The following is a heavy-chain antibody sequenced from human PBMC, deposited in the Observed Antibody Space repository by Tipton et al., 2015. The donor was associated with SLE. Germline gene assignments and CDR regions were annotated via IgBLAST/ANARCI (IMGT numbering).Heavy chain of an antibody. D-gene: IGHD2-15*01. Sequence: SLRLSCAASGFTFDGYAMHWVRQAPGKGLEWVSGISWNSGSIGYADSVKGRFTISRDNAKNSLYLQMNSLRAEDTALYYCAKARGWFYFDYWGQGTLVTVSS. CDR3: AKARGWFYFDY. CDR2: ISWNSGSI. V-gene: IGHV3-9*01. J-gene: IGHJ4*02. CDR1: GFTFDGYA.